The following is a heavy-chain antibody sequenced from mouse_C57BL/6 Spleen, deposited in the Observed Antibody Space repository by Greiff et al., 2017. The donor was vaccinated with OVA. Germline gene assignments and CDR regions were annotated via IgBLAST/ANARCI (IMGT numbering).Heavy chain of an antibody. Sequence: VQLQQPGTELVKPGASVKLSCKASGYTFTSYWMHWVKQRPGQGLEWIGNINPSNGGTNYNEKFKSKATLTVDKSSSTAYMQLSSLTSEDSAVYYCAKEYYYGSLSYWYFDVWGTGTTVTVSS. CDR3: AKEYYYGSLSYWYFDV. D-gene: IGHD1-1*01. CDR2: INPSNGGT. V-gene: IGHV1-53*01. J-gene: IGHJ1*03. CDR1: GYTFTSYW.